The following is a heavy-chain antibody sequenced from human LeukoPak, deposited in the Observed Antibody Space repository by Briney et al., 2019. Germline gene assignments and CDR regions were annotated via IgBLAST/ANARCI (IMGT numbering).Heavy chain of an antibody. J-gene: IGHJ4*02. CDR2: ISYDGSNK. CDR3: AKDLDVVVVAASLDY. V-gene: IGHV3-30*18. Sequence: GGSLRLSCAASGFTFNSYGMHWVRQAPGKGLEGVAVISYDGSNKYYADSVKGRFTISRDNSNNTLYLQMNSLRAGDTAVYYCAKDLDVVVVAASLDYWGQGTLVTVSS. CDR1: GFTFNSYG. D-gene: IGHD2-15*01.